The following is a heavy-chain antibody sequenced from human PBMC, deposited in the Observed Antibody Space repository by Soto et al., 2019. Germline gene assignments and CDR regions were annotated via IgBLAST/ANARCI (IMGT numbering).Heavy chain of an antibody. CDR1: GYTFTSYY. Sequence: ASVKVSCKASGYTFTSYYMHWVRQAPGQGLEWMGGIIPIFGTANYAQKFQGRVTITADESTSTAYMELSSLRSEDTAVYYCARDGPSYSYGPRYFDYWGQGTLVTVSA. CDR3: ARDGPSYSYGPRYFDY. V-gene: IGHV1-69*13. CDR2: IIPIFGTA. D-gene: IGHD5-18*01. J-gene: IGHJ4*02.